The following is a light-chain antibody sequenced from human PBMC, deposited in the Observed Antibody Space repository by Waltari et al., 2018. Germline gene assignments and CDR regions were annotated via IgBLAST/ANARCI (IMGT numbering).Light chain of an antibody. CDR3: LQGVHWPRT. Sequence: DVVMTQSPLSLPVTLGQPASISCRSSQSLVHGDGNFYLSWFQQRPGQPPRRLIYKVSNRDSVVPDRFSGSGSDTDFTLRISRVEADDVAIYYCLQGVHWPRTFGQGTRVEIK. CDR1: QSLVHGDGNFY. CDR2: KVS. V-gene: IGKV2-30*02. J-gene: IGKJ1*01.